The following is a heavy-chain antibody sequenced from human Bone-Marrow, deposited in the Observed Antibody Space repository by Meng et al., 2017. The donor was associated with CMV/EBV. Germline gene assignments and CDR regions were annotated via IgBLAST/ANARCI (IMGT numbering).Heavy chain of an antibody. CDR3: ARPLTNYDFWSGYYTGGGMDV. V-gene: IGHV3-30*02. D-gene: IGHD3-3*01. CDR1: GFTFSNYG. Sequence: GGPLRLSCAASGFTFSNYGMYWVRQAPGKGLEGVTFIRYDGSNKYYADSVKGRFTISRDNSKNTLFLQMNSLRAEDTAVYYCARPLTNYDFWSGYYTGGGMDVWGQGTTVTVSS. CDR2: IRYDGSNK. J-gene: IGHJ6*02.